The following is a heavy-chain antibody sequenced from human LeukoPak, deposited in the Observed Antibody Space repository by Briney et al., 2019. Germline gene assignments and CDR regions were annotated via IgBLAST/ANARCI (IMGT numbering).Heavy chain of an antibody. Sequence: ETLSLTCSVSGYSISSGYYWGWIRQPPGKGLEWIGNIYHGGSTYYNSSLKSRVTISVDTSKNQFSLQLSSVTAADTAVYYCARYSSSGKGDYWGQGTLVTVSS. CDR3: ARYSSSGKGDY. CDR2: IYHGGST. D-gene: IGHD6-13*01. J-gene: IGHJ4*02. V-gene: IGHV4-38-2*01. CDR1: GYSISSGYY.